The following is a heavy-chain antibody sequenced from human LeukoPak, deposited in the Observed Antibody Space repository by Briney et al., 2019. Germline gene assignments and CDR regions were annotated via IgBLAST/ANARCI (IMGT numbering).Heavy chain of an antibody. CDR3: ARIETIFWAFDY. CDR2: IYYSGTT. D-gene: IGHD3-9*01. V-gene: IGHV4-39*07. Sequence: SETLSLTCTVSGGSISSSSYFWGWIRQPPGKGLEWIGSIYYSGTTYYNPSLKSRVTISVDTSKNQFSLKLSSVTAADTAVYYCARIETIFWAFDYWGQGTLVTVSS. CDR1: GGSISSSSYF. J-gene: IGHJ4*02.